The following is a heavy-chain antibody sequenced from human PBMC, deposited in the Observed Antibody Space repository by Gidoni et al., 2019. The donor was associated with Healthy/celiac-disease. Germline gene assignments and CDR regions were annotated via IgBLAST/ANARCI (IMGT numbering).Heavy chain of an antibody. CDR2: ISGIGGST. D-gene: IGHD4-17*01. CDR3: AKDPSRTTVTTFDY. J-gene: IGHJ4*02. V-gene: IGHV3-23*01. Sequence: EVQLLESGGGLVQPGGSLRLSCAASGFTFSSYAMSLVRQATGKGVEWVSAISGIGGSTYYAYSVKGRFTISRDNYKNTLYLQMNSLRAEDTAVYYCAKDPSRTTVTTFDYWGQGTLVTVSS. CDR1: GFTFSSYA.